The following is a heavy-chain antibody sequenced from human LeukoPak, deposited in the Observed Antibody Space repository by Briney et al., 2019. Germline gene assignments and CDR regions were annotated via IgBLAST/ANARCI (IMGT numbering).Heavy chain of an antibody. CDR2: INHSGST. J-gene: IGHJ5*02. CDR1: GGSISSDY. V-gene: IGHV4-34*01. D-gene: IGHD1-7*01. CDR3: ARDYLYNWNSWFDP. Sequence: SETLSLTCTVSGGSISSDYWSWIRQPPGKGLEWIGEINHSGSTNYNPSLKSRVTISVDTSKNQFSLRLSSVTAADTAVYYCARDYLYNWNSWFDPWGQGTLVTVSS.